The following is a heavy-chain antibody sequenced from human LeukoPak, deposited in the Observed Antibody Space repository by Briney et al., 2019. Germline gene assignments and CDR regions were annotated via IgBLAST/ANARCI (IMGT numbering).Heavy chain of an antibody. Sequence: PSETLSLTCTVSGVSISSYYWSWIRQPAGKGLEWIGRIYTSGSTNYNPSLKSRVTISVDKSTKPFSLKLSSVTAADTAVYYCARPDPEGDAFDIWGHGTMVTVSS. CDR1: GVSISSYY. CDR2: IYTSGST. D-gene: IGHD1-14*01. V-gene: IGHV4-4*07. J-gene: IGHJ3*02. CDR3: ARPDPEGDAFDI.